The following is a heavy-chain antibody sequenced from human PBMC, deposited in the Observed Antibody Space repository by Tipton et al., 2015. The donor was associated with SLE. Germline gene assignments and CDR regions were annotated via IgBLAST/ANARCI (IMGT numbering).Heavy chain of an antibody. J-gene: IGHJ6*03. V-gene: IGHV4-38-2*02. CDR1: GYSISSGYY. D-gene: IGHD5-18*01. CDR3: ARVPAVDTATGRYMDV. CDR2: IYHSGST. Sequence: TLSLTCTVSGYSISSGYYWGWIRQPPGKGLEWIGSIYHSGSTYYNPSLKSRVTISVDTSKNRFSLKLSSVTAADTAVYYCARVPAVDTATGRYMDVWGKGTTVTVSS.